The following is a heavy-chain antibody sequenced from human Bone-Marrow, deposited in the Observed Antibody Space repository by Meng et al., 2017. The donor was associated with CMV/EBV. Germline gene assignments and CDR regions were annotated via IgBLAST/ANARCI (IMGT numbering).Heavy chain of an antibody. CDR3: AREGRGPGIAVAGTTYYYYGMDV. D-gene: IGHD6-19*01. V-gene: IGHV1-18*01. J-gene: IGHJ6*02. Sequence: ASVKVSCKASGYTFTSYGISWVRQAPGQGLEWMGWISAYNGNTNYAQKLQGRVTMTTDTSTSTAYMELRSLRSDDTAVYLCAREGRGPGIAVAGTTYYYYGMDVWGQGTTVTVSS. CDR2: ISAYNGNT. CDR1: GYTFTSYG.